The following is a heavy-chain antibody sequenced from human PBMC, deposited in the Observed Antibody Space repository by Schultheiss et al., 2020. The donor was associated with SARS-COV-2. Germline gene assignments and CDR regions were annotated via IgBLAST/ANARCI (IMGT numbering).Heavy chain of an antibody. J-gene: IGHJ4*02. CDR2: ISSSGSTI. D-gene: IGHD2-8*01. Sequence: GGSLRLSCAASGFTFSDYYMSWIRQAPGKGLEWVSYISSSGSTIYYADSVKGRFTISSDNAKNSLYLQMNSLRAEDTAVYYCAREGTRAPLMIDYWGQGTLVTVSS. V-gene: IGHV3-11*01. CDR1: GFTFSDYY. CDR3: AREGTRAPLMIDY.